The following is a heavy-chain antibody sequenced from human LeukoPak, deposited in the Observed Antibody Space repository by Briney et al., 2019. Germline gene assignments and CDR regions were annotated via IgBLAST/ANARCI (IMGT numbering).Heavy chain of an antibody. Sequence: SETLSFTCTVSGGSISSYYWSWIRQPPGRGLEWIGYIYYSGSTNYNPSLKSRVTISVDTSKNQFSLKLSSVTAADTAVYYCARGLGGASNYYFDYWGQGTLVTVSS. V-gene: IGHV4-59*01. CDR1: GGSISSYY. D-gene: IGHD1-7*01. J-gene: IGHJ4*02. CDR2: IYYSGST. CDR3: ARGLGGASNYYFDY.